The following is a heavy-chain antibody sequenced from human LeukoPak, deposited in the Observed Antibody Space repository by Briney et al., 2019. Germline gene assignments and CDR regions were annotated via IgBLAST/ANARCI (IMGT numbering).Heavy chain of an antibody. CDR1: GGTFSSYA. CDR3: AREGYCSSTSCYLRYFDH. J-gene: IGHJ4*02. V-gene: IGHV1-69*13. D-gene: IGHD2-2*01. CDR2: IIPIFGTA. Sequence: SVKVSCKASGGTFSSYAISWVRQAPGQGLEWMGGIIPIFGTANYAQKFQGRVTITADESTSTAYMELSSLRSEDTAVYYCAREGYCSSTSCYLRYFDHWGQGTLVTVSS.